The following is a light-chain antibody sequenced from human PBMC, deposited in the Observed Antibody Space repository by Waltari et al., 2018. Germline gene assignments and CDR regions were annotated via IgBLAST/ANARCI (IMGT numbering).Light chain of an antibody. CDR2: ANN. CDR1: SSNIGSIYH. V-gene: IGLV1-40*01. CDR3: QSWDSSLNGYV. J-gene: IGLJ1*01. Sequence: QSVLTPPPSVSGAPGQRVSISCTGSSSNIGSIYHVHWYQQLPGTAPKVLIYANNNRPSGVPDRFSASKSGTSASLAITGLQVEDEADYYCQSWDSSLNGYVFGTGTKVTVL.